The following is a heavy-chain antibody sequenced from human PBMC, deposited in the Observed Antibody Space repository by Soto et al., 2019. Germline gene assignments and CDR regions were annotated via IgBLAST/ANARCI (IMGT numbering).Heavy chain of an antibody. Sequence: PGGSLRLACAACGFTLSSHAMSWVRQAPGKGLEWVSAISDNGDTTYYADSVKGRFTISRDNSKNILYLQMNNLRGEDSAIYYYTGRVAAGTLNWFDPWGQGTLVTVSS. CDR2: ISDNGDTT. CDR1: GFTLSSHA. D-gene: IGHD6-13*01. J-gene: IGHJ5*02. CDR3: TGRVAAGTLNWFDP. V-gene: IGHV3-23*01.